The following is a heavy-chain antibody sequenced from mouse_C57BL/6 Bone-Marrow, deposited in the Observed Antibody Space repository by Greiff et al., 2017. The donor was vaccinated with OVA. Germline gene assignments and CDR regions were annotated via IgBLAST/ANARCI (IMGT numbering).Heavy chain of an antibody. Sequence: EVQGVESGGDLVKPGGSLKLSCAASGFTFSSYGMSWVRQTPDKRLAWVATISSGGSYTYYPDSVKGRFTISRDNAKNTLYRQMSSLKSEDTAMYYCASGRYDYDSFYAMDYWGQGTSVTVSS. J-gene: IGHJ4*01. V-gene: IGHV5-6*01. CDR1: GFTFSSYG. CDR3: ASGRYDYDSFYAMDY. CDR2: ISSGGSYT. D-gene: IGHD2-4*01.